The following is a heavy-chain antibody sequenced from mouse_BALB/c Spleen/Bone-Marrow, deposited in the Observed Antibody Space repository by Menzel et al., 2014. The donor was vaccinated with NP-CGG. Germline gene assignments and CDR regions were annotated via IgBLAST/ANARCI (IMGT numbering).Heavy chain of an antibody. CDR2: IYPGDGDT. CDR1: GYTFTSYW. Sequence: VQLQQSGAELARPGASVKLSRKASGYTFTSYWMQWVKQRPGQGLEWIGAIYPGDGDTRYTQKFKGKATLTADKSSSTAYMQLSSLASEDSAVYYCARGDRYDGRSWFAYWGQGTLVTVSA. CDR3: ARGDRYDGRSWFAY. J-gene: IGHJ3*01. V-gene: IGHV1-87*01. D-gene: IGHD2-14*01.